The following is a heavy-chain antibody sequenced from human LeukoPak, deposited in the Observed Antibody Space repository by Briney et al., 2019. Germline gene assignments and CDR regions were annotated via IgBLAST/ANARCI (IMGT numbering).Heavy chain of an antibody. CDR2: IYCSGSI. V-gene: IGHV4-30-4*01. CDR1: GGSISSGDYY. J-gene: IGHJ3*02. CDR3: ASYDAFDI. Sequence: PAQTLSLTCAVSGGSISSGDYYWSWIRQPPGKGLEWIGYIYCSGSIYYNPSLKSRVTISVDTSKMQFTLKLGSVTAADTAVYYCASYDAFDIWGQGTMVTVSS.